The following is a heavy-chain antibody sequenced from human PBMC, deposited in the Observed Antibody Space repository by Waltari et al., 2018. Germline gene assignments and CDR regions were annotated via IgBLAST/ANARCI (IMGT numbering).Heavy chain of an antibody. D-gene: IGHD2-15*01. CDR3: ARDRGYCSGGSCYLADY. CDR1: GFTVSSNY. J-gene: IGHJ4*02. V-gene: IGHV3-53*01. Sequence: EVQLVESGGGLIQPGGSLRLSCAASGFTVSSNYMSWVRQAPGKGLEWVSVICSGGSTYYADSVKGRFTISRDNSKNTLYLQMNSLRAEDTAVYYCARDRGYCSGGSCYLADYWGQGTLVTVSS. CDR2: ICSGGST.